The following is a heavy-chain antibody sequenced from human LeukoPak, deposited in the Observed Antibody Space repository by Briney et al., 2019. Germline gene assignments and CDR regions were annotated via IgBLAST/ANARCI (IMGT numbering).Heavy chain of an antibody. D-gene: IGHD3-10*01. CDR3: ARVAGGLNYYGSGRVHYYYMDV. V-gene: IGHV6-1*01. CDR2: TYYRSRWST. J-gene: IGHJ6*03. Sequence: SQTLSLTCAISGDSVSSNSAAWNWIRQSPSRVLEWLGRTYYRSRWSTDYALSVEIRLTITPDTSKNQFSLQLNSVTPEDTAVYYCARVAGGLNYYGSGRVHYYYMDVWGKGTTVTISS. CDR1: GDSVSSNSAA.